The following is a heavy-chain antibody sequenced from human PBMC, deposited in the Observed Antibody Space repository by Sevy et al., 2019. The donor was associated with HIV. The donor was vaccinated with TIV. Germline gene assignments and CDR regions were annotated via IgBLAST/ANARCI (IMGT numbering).Heavy chain of an antibody. V-gene: IGHV4-59*13. Sequence: SETLSLTCSVSAGSISSYYWSWIRQPPGKGLEWIGYIYYIGTTDNNPSLKSRVTISQDKSKKVFSLRLRSVTAADTAVYYCARDNAILTPRAFDIWGQGTMVTVSS. CDR2: IYYIGTT. CDR1: AGSISSYY. J-gene: IGHJ3*02. CDR3: ARDNAILTPRAFDI. D-gene: IGHD3-9*01.